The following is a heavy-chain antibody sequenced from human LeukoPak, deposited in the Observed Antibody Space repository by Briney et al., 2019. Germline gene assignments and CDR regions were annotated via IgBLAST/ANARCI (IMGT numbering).Heavy chain of an antibody. CDR2: INGDGSST. CDR3: AKGTGYSSGWYDY. J-gene: IGHJ4*02. CDR1: GFTFNNYW. V-gene: IGHV3-74*01. Sequence: PGGSLRLSCAASGFTFNNYWTHWVRQAPGKGLVWVSRINGDGSSTTYADSVKGRFTISRDNAKNTLYLQMNSLRAEDTAVYYCAKGTGYSSGWYDYWGQGTLVTVSS. D-gene: IGHD6-19*01.